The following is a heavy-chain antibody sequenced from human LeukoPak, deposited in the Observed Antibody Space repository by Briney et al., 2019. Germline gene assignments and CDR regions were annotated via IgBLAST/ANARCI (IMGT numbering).Heavy chain of an antibody. D-gene: IGHD1-26*01. CDR1: GGSISSYY. Sequence: PSGSLSLTCTVSGGSISSYYWSWIRQPPGKGLEWIGYVYDSGSTNYNPSLKSRVTISIDTSRNQFSLKLTSVTDSDTAVYYCARVTGSIDYWGQGTLVTVSS. V-gene: IGHV4-59*08. J-gene: IGHJ4*02. CDR3: ARVTGSIDY. CDR2: VYDSGST.